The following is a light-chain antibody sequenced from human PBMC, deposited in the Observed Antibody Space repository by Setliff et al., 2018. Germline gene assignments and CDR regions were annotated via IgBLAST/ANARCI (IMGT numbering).Light chain of an antibody. CDR3: CSYAGSSTFV. Sequence: QSALTQPASVSGSPGQSITISCTGSSSDIGTYNLVSWYQQHPGKAPKLILYDFTTRPSGVSDRFSGSKSANTASLTISGLQAEDEADYYCCSYAGSSTFVFGGGTKVTVL. V-gene: IGLV2-23*02. CDR2: DFT. CDR1: SSDIGTYNL. J-gene: IGLJ1*01.